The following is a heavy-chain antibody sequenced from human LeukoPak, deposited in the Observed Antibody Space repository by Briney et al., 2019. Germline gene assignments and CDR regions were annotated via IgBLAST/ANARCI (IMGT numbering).Heavy chain of an antibody. V-gene: IGHV4-59*01. J-gene: IGHJ4*02. Sequence: SETLSLTCTVSGGSISSYYWSWIRQPPGKGLEWIGYIYYSGSTNYNPSLKSRVTVSVDTSKNQFSLKLSSVTAADTAVYYCAREGSPKGFDYWGQGTLVTVSS. CDR3: AREGSPKGFDY. CDR2: IYYSGST. CDR1: GGSISSYY.